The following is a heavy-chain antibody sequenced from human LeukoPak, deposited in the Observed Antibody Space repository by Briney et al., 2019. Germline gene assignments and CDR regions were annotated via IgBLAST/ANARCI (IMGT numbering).Heavy chain of an antibody. V-gene: IGHV3-64*01. Sequence: GGSLRLSCAASGFTFSSYAMHWVRQAPGKGLEYVSAISSNGGSTYYTNSVKGRFTISRDNSKNTLYLQMGSLRAEDMAVYYCASSITMIPTSFDYWGQGTLVTVSS. CDR3: ASSITMIPTSFDY. CDR2: ISSNGGST. CDR1: GFTFSSYA. D-gene: IGHD3-22*01. J-gene: IGHJ4*02.